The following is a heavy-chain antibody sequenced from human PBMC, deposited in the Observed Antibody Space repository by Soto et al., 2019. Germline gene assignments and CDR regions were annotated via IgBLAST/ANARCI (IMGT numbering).Heavy chain of an antibody. CDR3: ASCGYGYGMDV. CDR1: AGSISSTTHY. V-gene: IGHV4-39*01. J-gene: IGHJ6*02. CDR2: IFYSGRT. D-gene: IGHD5-12*01. Sequence: QLQLQESGPGLVKPSETLSLSCTVSAGSISSTTHYWVWIRRPPGKGLEWIGRIFYSGRTYYNPSLVSRVTVSVATSKNHSSLKLSSVTATDTAVDYCASCGYGYGMDVWGQGTTVTVS.